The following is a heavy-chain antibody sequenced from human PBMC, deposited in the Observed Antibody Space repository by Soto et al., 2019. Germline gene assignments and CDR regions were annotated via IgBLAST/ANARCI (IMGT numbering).Heavy chain of an antibody. V-gene: IGHV4-30-4*01. CDR3: ARSSSGNYFDY. D-gene: IGHD6-6*01. J-gene: IGHJ4*02. CDR2: IYYSGST. CDR1: GGSISSGDYY. Sequence: SETLSLTCTVSGGSISSGDYYWSWIRQPPGKGLEWIGYIYYSGSTYYNPSLKSRVTISVDTSKNQFSLKLSSVTAADTAVYYCARSSSGNYFDYWGQGTLVTVS.